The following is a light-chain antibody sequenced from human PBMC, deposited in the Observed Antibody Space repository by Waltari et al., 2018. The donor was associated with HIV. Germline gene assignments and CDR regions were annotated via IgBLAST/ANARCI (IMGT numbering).Light chain of an antibody. Sequence: DIQLTQSPSFLSASVGDRVTITCRASQGISTYLAWYQQKPGKAPKLLIFLASTLQSGVPSRFSGSGSETEFTLTINSLQPEDFATYYCQQINTYPRTFGQGTKVEIK. V-gene: IGKV1-9*01. CDR3: QQINTYPRT. J-gene: IGKJ1*01. CDR1: QGISTY. CDR2: LAS.